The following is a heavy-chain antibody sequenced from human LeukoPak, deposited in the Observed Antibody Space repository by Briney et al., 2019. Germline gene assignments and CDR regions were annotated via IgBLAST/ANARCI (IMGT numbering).Heavy chain of an antibody. CDR2: IHVFGKA. CDR1: GGSVSSGGYY. D-gene: IGHD5-18*01. V-gene: IGHV4-31*03. Sequence: SETLSLTCSVSGGSVSSGGYYWSWIRQHPGKGLEWIGYIHVFGKAYYNPSLTSRVSISVDTSKNQFSLTVNSVTVAGTARYYCARASTSMVPKYFDYWGQGTLVTVSS. CDR3: ARASTSMVPKYFDY. J-gene: IGHJ4*02.